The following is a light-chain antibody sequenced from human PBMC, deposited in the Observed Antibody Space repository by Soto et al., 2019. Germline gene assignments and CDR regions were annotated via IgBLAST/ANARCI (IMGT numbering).Light chain of an antibody. CDR3: QQWSNWPPYT. Sequence: EIVLTQSPATLSLSPGERATLSCRASQSVSSYLAWYQQKPGQAPRLLIYDASNRATGIPARFSGSGSGTDCTLTISSLEPEDVAVYYCQQWSNWPPYTFGQGTKLEIK. CDR1: QSVSSY. J-gene: IGKJ2*01. CDR2: DAS. V-gene: IGKV3-11*01.